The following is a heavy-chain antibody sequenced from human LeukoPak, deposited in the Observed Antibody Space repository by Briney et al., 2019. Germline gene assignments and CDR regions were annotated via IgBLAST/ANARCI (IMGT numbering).Heavy chain of an antibody. D-gene: IGHD3-10*01. V-gene: IGHV3-23*01. Sequence: PGGSLRLSCAASGFMFSSYAMSWVRQAPGKGLEWVSGISDSGGSTDYADSVRGRFTISRDNSKNTLYLQVNSLRAEDTAIYYCAKLVLGTSGIFDYWGQGTLVTVSS. J-gene: IGHJ4*02. CDR1: GFMFSSYA. CDR2: ISDSGGST. CDR3: AKLVLGTSGIFDY.